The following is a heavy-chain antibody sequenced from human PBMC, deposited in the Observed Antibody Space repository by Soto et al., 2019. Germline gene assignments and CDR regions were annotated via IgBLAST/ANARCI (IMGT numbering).Heavy chain of an antibody. Sequence: ASVKVSCKASGYTFTSYYMHWVRQAPGQGLEWMGIINPSGGSTSYAQKFQGKVTMTRDTSTSTVYMELSSLRSEDTAVYYCARVSCGGDCYSESKGTGYYYSGMDVWGQGTTVTVSS. V-gene: IGHV1-46*01. CDR1: GYTFTSYY. J-gene: IGHJ6*02. CDR3: ARVSCGGDCYSESKGTGYYYSGMDV. CDR2: INPSGGST. D-gene: IGHD2-21*02.